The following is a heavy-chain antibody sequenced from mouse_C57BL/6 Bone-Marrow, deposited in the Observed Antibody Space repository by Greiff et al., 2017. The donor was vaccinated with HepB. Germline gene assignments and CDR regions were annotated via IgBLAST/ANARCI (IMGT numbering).Heavy chain of an antibody. Sequence: EVKLQQSGAELVRPGASVKLSCTASGFNIKDDYMHWVKQRPEQGLEWIGWIDPENGDTEYASKFQGKATITADTSSNTAYLQLSSLTSEDTAVYYGTTRLDAMDYWGQGTSVTVSS. CDR1: GFNIKDDY. V-gene: IGHV14-4*01. J-gene: IGHJ4*01. CDR2: IDPENGDT. CDR3: TTRLDAMDY.